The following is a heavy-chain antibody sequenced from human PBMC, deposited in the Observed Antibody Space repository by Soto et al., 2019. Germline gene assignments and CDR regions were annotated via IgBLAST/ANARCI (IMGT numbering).Heavy chain of an antibody. V-gene: IGHV3-48*02. CDR3: ARAPYGMDV. CDR1: GFTFSAYS. CDR2: ISSTSSSI. Sequence: RGSLRLSCAASGFTFSAYSMNWVRQAPGKGPEWLSYISSTSSSIYYADSAKGRFTISRDNAKNSLYLQMNSLRDEDTAVYYCARAPYGMDVWGQGTTVTVSS. J-gene: IGHJ6*02.